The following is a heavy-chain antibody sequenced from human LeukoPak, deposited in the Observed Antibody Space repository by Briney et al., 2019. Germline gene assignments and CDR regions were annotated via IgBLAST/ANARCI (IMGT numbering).Heavy chain of an antibody. CDR3: AREHLYCSSTSCSQDFNWFDP. CDR1: GGSISSGSYY. Sequence: PSETLSLTCPVSGGSISSGSYYWSWIRQPAGKGLEWIGRINTSGSTNYNPSLKSRVTISVDTSKNQFSLKLSSVTAADTAVYYCAREHLYCSSTSCSQDFNWFDPWGQGTLVTVSS. CDR2: INTSGST. J-gene: IGHJ5*02. D-gene: IGHD2-2*01. V-gene: IGHV4-61*02.